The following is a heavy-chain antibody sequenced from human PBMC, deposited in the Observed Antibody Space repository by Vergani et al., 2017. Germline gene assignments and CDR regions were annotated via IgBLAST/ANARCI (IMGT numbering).Heavy chain of an antibody. CDR1: GFTFSSYE. Sequence: EVQLVESGGGLVQPGGSLRLSCAASGFTFSSYEMNWVRQAPGKGLEWVSYISSSGSTIYYEDSVKGRFTISRDNAKNSLYLQMNSLRAEDTAVYYCARGLEWLYDYWGQGTLVTVSS. CDR2: ISSSGSTI. D-gene: IGHD3-3*01. CDR3: ARGLEWLYDY. V-gene: IGHV3-48*03. J-gene: IGHJ4*02.